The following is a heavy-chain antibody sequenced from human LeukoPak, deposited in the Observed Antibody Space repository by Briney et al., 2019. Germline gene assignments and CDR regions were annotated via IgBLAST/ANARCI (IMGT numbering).Heavy chain of an antibody. V-gene: IGHV3-21*01. J-gene: IGHJ5*02. CDR1: GFTFSSYS. CDR2: ISSSSSYI. D-gene: IGHD2-15*01. Sequence: GGSLRLSCAASGFTFSSYSLNWVRQAPGKGLEWVSSISSSSSYIYYADSVKGRFTISRDNAKNSLYLQMNSLRAEDTAVYYCASTRNLYCSGGSCYRYNWFDPWGQGTLVTVSS. CDR3: ASTRNLYCSGGSCYRYNWFDP.